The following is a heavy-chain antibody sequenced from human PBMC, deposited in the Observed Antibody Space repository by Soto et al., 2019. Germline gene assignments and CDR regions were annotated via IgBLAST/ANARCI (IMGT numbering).Heavy chain of an antibody. CDR2: SSPDGGRT. CDR3: ATIDPGHY. Sequence: QVQLVQSGAEVKKPGASVKVSCNAYGYTFTTYYMHWVRQAPGQGLEWLGISSPDGGRTSYAQKVQGRVTMTRDTSTRTFYMELSSLRSEDTAVYYCATIDPGHYCGQGTLGTVSS. D-gene: IGHD1-26*01. V-gene: IGHV1-46*04. J-gene: IGHJ4*02. CDR1: GYTFTTYY.